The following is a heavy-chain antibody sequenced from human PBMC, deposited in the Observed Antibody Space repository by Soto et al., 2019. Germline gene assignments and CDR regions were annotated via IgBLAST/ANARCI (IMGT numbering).Heavy chain of an antibody. Sequence: QVQLQESGPGLVKPSQTLSLTRTVSGDSVTGGGFYWSWIRQHPGEGLEWIGYIHRSGSTSYNPSLKSRLSIFLDTSKNAFSLNLTSVTAADTATYFCARDGNKDAFDVWGQGTSVIVSS. CDR1: GDSVTGGGFY. J-gene: IGHJ3*01. CDR2: IHRSGST. D-gene: IGHD1-1*01. CDR3: ARDGNKDAFDV. V-gene: IGHV4-31*03.